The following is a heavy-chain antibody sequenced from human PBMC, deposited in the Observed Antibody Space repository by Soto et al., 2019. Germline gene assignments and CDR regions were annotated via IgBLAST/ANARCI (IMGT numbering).Heavy chain of an antibody. CDR1: GFTFSNAW. CDR3: TTDKDYGDYVREGYGMDV. J-gene: IGHJ6*02. Sequence: GGSLSLSCAASGFTFSNAWMNWVRQAPGKGLEWVGRIKSKTDGGTTDYAAPVKGRFTISRDDSKNTLYLQMNSLKTEDTAVYYCTTDKDYGDYVREGYGMDVWGQGTTVTVSS. V-gene: IGHV3-15*07. CDR2: IKSKTDGGTT. D-gene: IGHD4-17*01.